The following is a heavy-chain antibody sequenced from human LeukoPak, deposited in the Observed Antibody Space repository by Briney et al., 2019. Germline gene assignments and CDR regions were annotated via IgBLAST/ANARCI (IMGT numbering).Heavy chain of an antibody. CDR2: INPNSGAT. Sequence: ASVKVSCKASGYTFTGYYMHWVRQAPGQGLEWMGWINPNSGATNYAQKFLGRVTMTRDTSISTAYVELSRLRSDDTAVYFCARDRGCSATTCYTGGDWFDPWGQGTLVTVSS. J-gene: IGHJ5*02. CDR3: ARDRGCSATTCYTGGDWFDP. D-gene: IGHD2-2*02. CDR1: GYTFTGYY. V-gene: IGHV1-2*02.